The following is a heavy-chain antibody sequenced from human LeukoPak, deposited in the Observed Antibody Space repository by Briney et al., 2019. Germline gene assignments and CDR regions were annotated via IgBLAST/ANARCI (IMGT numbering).Heavy chain of an antibody. J-gene: IGHJ4*02. Sequence: GGSLRLSCAASGFTVSSNYMNWVRQAPGKGLEWVSVIYSGGGTYYGDSVKGRFTISRDNSKNTLYLQMNSLRAEDTAVYYCASSRHCSGGSCYFDYWGQGTLVTVSS. D-gene: IGHD2-15*01. CDR2: IYSGGGT. V-gene: IGHV3-53*01. CDR1: GFTVSSNY. CDR3: ASSRHCSGGSCYFDY.